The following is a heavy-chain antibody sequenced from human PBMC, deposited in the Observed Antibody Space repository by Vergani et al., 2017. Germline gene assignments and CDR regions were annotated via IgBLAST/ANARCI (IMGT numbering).Heavy chain of an antibody. CDR3: ARGRKHFFEAPYDV. D-gene: IGHD3-3*02. CDR1: GVSFKTYF. Sequence: QVQLQQWGATVLKPSETLSLTCAAYGVSFKTYFWNWIRQSPDKGLEWIGEVDHSDRPYYNPSLRGRVTISVDTSKNQISLRLHSVDVADSAIYYCARGRKHFFEAPYDVWGQGSPVTVSS. CDR2: VDHSDRP. V-gene: IGHV4-34*02. J-gene: IGHJ4*02.